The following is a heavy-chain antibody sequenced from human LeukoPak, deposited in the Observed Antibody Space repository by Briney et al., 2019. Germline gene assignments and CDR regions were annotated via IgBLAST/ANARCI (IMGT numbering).Heavy chain of an antibody. CDR1: GFTFTNYR. CDR2: IKSDGSST. J-gene: IGHJ4*02. V-gene: IGHV3-74*01. Sequence: PGGSLRLSCAASGFTFTNYRMNWVRQAPGKGLVWVSRIKSDGSSTNYADSVKGRFTISRDNAKNTLYLQMNSLRAEDTALYYCAKEAFAVVPAAKSDYWGQGTLVTVSP. CDR3: AKEAFAVVPAAKSDY. D-gene: IGHD2-2*01.